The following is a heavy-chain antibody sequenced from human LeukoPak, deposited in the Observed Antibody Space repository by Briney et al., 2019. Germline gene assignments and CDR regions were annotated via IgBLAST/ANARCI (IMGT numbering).Heavy chain of an antibody. Sequence: GGSXRLSCAAXGXXFSSYGMHWVRQAPGKGLEWVAVISYDGSNKYYADSVKGRFTISRDNSKNTLYLQMNSLRAEDTAVYYCAKDTPGLDYWGQGTLVTVSS. CDR3: AKDTPGLDY. CDR1: GXXFSSYG. J-gene: IGHJ4*02. CDR2: ISYDGSNK. V-gene: IGHV3-30*18.